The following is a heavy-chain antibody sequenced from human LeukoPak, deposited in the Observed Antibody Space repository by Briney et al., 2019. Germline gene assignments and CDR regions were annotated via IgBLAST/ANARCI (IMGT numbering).Heavy chain of an antibody. D-gene: IGHD3-3*01. V-gene: IGHV1-18*01. CDR3: ARSIHYDFWSGYYLDY. CDR2: ISAYNGNT. CDR1: VYTFTIYG. Sequence: ASVTVSSTASVYTFTIYGISWVRQAPGQGLEWMGWISAYNGNTNYAQKLQGRVTMTTDTSTSTAYMELRSLRSDDTAVYYCARSIHYDFWSGYYLDYWGQGTLVTVSS. J-gene: IGHJ4*02.